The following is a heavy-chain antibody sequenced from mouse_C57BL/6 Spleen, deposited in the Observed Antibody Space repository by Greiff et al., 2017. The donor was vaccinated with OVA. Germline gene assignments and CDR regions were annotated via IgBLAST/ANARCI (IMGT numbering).Heavy chain of an antibody. CDR1: GYTFTTYP. J-gene: IGHJ3*01. D-gene: IGHD2-4*01. V-gene: IGHV1-47*01. CDR3: ARSYDYERGWFAY. Sequence: VQLQESGAELVKPGASVKMSCKASGYTFTTYPIEWMKQNHGKSLEWIGNFHPYNDDTKYNEKFKGKATLTVEESSSTVYLELSRLTSDDSAVYYCARSYDYERGWFAYWGQGTLVTVSA. CDR2: FHPYNDDT.